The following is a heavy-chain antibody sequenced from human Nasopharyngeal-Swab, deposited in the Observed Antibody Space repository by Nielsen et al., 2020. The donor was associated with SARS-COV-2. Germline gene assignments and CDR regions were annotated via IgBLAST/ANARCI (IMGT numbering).Heavy chain of an antibody. D-gene: IGHD5-12*01. CDR1: GDTFTNSA. CDR2: IVPALGLP. Sequence: SVKVSCKTSGDTFTNSAISWVRQAPGQGLEWMGGIVPALGLPNYAQRFRGRVTISADRSTTTSYLELSSLRSEDTAIYYCAREGEYGAYDAPDYWGQGTLVTVSS. V-gene: IGHV1-69*10. CDR3: AREGEYGAYDAPDY. J-gene: IGHJ4*02.